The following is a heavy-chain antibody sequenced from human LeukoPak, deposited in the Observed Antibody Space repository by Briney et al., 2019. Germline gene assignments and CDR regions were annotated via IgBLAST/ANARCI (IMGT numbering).Heavy chain of an antibody. CDR3: ARDQWLPRY. D-gene: IGHD6-19*01. Sequence: SLTXXXXGXSXXSXYWXWIRQPPGKGLEWIGNIYYSGSTDYIPSLKSRVTISVDTSKNQFSLKLSSVTAADTAVYYCARDQWLPRYWGQGTLVTVSS. CDR1: GXSXXSXY. CDR2: IYYSGST. V-gene: IGHV4-59*01. J-gene: IGHJ4*02.